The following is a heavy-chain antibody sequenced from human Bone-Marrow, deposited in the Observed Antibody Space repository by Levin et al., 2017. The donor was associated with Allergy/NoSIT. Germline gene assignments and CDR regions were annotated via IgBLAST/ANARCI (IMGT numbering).Heavy chain of an antibody. CDR2: ISPAGSTT. D-gene: IGHD6-6*01. Sequence: GESLKISCVASGLTFSNNWMHWVRQAPGKGLEWVSRISPAGSTTTYADSVRGRFTISRDNAKNTVHLHMNSLRAEDTAVYYCARIIAAHFDYWGQGTLLSVSS. CDR3: ARIIAAHFDY. V-gene: IGHV3-74*03. J-gene: IGHJ4*02. CDR1: GLTFSNNW.